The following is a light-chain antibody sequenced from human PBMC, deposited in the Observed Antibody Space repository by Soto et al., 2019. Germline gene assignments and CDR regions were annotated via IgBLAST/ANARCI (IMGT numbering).Light chain of an antibody. CDR1: QFFGSDY. CDR3: QKYDGTGT. Sequence: EIVLTQSPDTLSLSPGERATLSCRASQFFGSDYLAWYQQKPGQPPRLLINGASRRATGIPDRFSGRGSGTDFTITISSLEHEDFAMYYCQKYDGTGTFGQGTKVEIK. J-gene: IGKJ1*01. V-gene: IGKV3-20*01. CDR2: GAS.